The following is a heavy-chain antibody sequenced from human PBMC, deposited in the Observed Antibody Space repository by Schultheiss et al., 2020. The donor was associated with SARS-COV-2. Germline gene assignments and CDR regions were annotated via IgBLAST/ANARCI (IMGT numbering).Heavy chain of an antibody. CDR3: AKGGSYFDY. Sequence: GGSLRLSCVVSGFTFSSYTMNWVRQAPGKGLEWVSAISGSGGSTYYADSVKGRFTVSRDNSKNTLYLQMNSLRAEDTAVYYCAKGGSYFDYWGQGTLVTVSS. CDR2: ISGSGGST. V-gene: IGHV3-23*01. CDR1: GFTFSSYT. J-gene: IGHJ4*02. D-gene: IGHD3-16*01.